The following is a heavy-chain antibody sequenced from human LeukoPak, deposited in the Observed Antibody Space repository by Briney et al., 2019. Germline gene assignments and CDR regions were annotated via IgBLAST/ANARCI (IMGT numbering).Heavy chain of an antibody. J-gene: IGHJ4*02. CDR3: ARDPYSSGWFDF. V-gene: IGHV3-48*02. Sequence: GGSLRLSCAASGFTFGPYSMNWVRQAPGKGLEWVAYISGSSSTTYYADSVKGRFTISRDNANNSLYLQMNNLRDEDTAVYYCARDPYSSGWFDFWGQGTLVSVSS. CDR1: GFTFGPYS. CDR2: ISGSSSTT. D-gene: IGHD6-19*01.